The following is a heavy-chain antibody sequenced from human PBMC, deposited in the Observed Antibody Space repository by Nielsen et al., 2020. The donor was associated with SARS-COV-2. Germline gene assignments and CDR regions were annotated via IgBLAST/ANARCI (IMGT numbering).Heavy chain of an antibody. D-gene: IGHD6-19*01. CDR3: ASTPFGYSSGWSPVPFDY. V-gene: IGHV4-39*07. CDR1: GGSISSSSYY. Sequence: SETLSLTCTVSGGSISSSSYYWGWIRQPPGKGLEWIGSIYYSGSTYYYPSLKSRVTMSVDTSKNQFSLKLSSVTAADTAVYYCASTPFGYSSGWSPVPFDYWGQGTLVTVSS. J-gene: IGHJ4*02. CDR2: IYYSGST.